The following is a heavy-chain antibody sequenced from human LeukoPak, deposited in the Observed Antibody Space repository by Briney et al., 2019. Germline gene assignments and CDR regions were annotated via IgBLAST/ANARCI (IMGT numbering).Heavy chain of an antibody. CDR1: GFTFSSYG. V-gene: IGHV3-30*18. Sequence: GRSLRLSCAASGFTFSSYGMHWVRQAPGKGLEWVAVISYDGSNKYYADSVKGRFTISRDNSKNTLYLQMNSLRAEDTAVYYCAKGPAEGSSGWYANYWGQGTLVTVSS. CDR2: ISYDGSNK. CDR3: AKGPAEGSSGWYANY. J-gene: IGHJ4*02. D-gene: IGHD6-19*01.